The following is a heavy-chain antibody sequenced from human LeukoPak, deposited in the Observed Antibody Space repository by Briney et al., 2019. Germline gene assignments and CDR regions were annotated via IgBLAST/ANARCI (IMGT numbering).Heavy chain of an antibody. V-gene: IGHV4-34*01. CDR3: ARGVLGPYYFDL. Sequence: SETLSLTCAVYGGTFRGYYWSWIRQPPGKGLEWIGEIHYTGATNYKPSLKSRVTISGDPSKDQVSLRVSSVTAADTAVYYCARGVLGPYYFDLWGRGTLVTVSS. D-gene: IGHD7-27*01. J-gene: IGHJ2*01. CDR2: IHYTGAT. CDR1: GGTFRGYY.